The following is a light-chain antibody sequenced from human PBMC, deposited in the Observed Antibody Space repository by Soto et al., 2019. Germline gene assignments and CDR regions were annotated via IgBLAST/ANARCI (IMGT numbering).Light chain of an antibody. CDR3: QSYDISLSGVV. V-gene: IGLV1-40*01. CDR2: GNN. J-gene: IGLJ7*01. CDR1: SSNIGAGYD. Sequence: QAVVTQPPSVSGAPGQRVTFSCTGSSSNIGAGYDVHWYHQLPGAAPKLIIYGNNNRPSGVPDRFSGSKSGTSASLAITGRQAEDESDYYCQSYDISLSGVVFGGGTQLTVL.